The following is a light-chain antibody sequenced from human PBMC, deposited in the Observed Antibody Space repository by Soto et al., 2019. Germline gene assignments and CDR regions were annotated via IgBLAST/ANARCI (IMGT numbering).Light chain of an antibody. J-gene: IGLJ1*01. CDR3: SSYTSSTSLDV. V-gene: IGLV2-14*01. Sequence: HSVLAHPACVCGSPGQSVTISCTGTSSDVGGYNYVSWYQQHPGKAPKLMIYEVSNRPSGVSIRFSGSKSGNTAYLTISGLQAEDEADYYCSSYTSSTSLDVFGTGTKVTVL. CDR1: SSDVGGYNY. CDR2: EVS.